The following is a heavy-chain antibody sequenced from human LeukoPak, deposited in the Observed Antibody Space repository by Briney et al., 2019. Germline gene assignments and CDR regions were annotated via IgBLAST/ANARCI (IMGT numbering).Heavy chain of an antibody. V-gene: IGHV1-69*13. CDR1: GGTFSSYA. J-gene: IGHJ4*02. D-gene: IGHD3-9*01. CDR2: IIPIFGTA. CDR3: ARSRRLVIPGELDY. Sequence: SVKVSCKASGGTFSSYAISWVRQAPGQGLEWMGGIIPIFGTANYAQKFQGRVTITADESTSTAYMELSSLRSEDTAVYYCARSRRLVIPGELDYWGQGTLVTVSS.